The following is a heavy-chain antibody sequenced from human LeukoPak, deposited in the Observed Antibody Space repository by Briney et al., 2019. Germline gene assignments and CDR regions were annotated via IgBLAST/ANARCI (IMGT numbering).Heavy chain of an antibody. D-gene: IGHD3-22*01. V-gene: IGHV3-21*01. CDR1: GFTFSSSA. J-gene: IGHJ4*02. CDR3: ARDYYDSSGFDY. CDR2: ISSSSSYI. Sequence: GGSLRLSCAASGFTFSSSAMSWVRQVPGKGLEWVSSISSSSSYIYYADSVKGRFTISRDNAKNSLYLQMNSLRAEDTAVYYCARDYYDSSGFDYWGQGTLVTVSS.